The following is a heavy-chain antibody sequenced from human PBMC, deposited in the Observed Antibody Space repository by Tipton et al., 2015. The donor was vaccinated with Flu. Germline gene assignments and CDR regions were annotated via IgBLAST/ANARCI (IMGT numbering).Heavy chain of an antibody. Sequence: TLSLTCTVSGGSISSSWYYWGRIRQPPGKGVEWFGSIHYSGSTYYNPSHKIRVTLSVDTSKNQFSLKPSSVTAADTAVYYCAIDGRLARKLRRYFDHWGRGTLVTVSS. CDR2: IHYSGST. J-gene: IGHJ2*01. D-gene: IGHD1-26*01. V-gene: IGHV4-39*07. CDR3: AIDGRLARKLRRYFDH. CDR1: GGSISSSWYY.